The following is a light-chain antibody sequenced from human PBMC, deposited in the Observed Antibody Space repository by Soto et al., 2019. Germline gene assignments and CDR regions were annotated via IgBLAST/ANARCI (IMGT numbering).Light chain of an antibody. J-gene: IGKJ1*01. Sequence: VMTQSPTTLSVSPGETATLSCRASHSVGSNLAWYQQNPGQAPRLLIYGASTRATGVPARFSGSGSATQFTLTISNPQSEDFATYYCLQDYNYPRTFGQGTKVEIK. CDR1: HSVGSN. CDR2: GAS. CDR3: LQDYNYPRT. V-gene: IGKV3-15*01.